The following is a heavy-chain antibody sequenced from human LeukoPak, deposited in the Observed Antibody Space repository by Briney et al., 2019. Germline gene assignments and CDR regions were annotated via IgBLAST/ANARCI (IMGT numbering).Heavy chain of an antibody. CDR3: ARGYDFWSGYHY. CDR1: GGSISSYY. Sequence: PSETPSLTCTVSGGSISSYYWSWIRQPPGKGLEWIGYIYYSGSTNYNPSLKSRVTISVDTSKNQFSLKLSSVTAADTAVYYCARGYDFWSGYHYWGQGTLVTVSS. CDR2: IYYSGST. V-gene: IGHV4-59*08. J-gene: IGHJ4*02. D-gene: IGHD3-3*01.